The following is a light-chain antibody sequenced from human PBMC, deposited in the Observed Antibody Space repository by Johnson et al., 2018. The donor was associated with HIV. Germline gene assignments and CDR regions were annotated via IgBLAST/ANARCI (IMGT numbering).Light chain of an antibody. CDR1: SSNIGNNY. Sequence: QSVLTQPPSVSVAPGQKVTISCSGSSSNIGNNYVSWYQQLPGTAPKLLIYQNTWRPSWIPDRFSGSTSGASATLAITGLQTGDEADYYCGTWDNSLKAEVFGTGTKVTVL. V-gene: IGLV1-51*02. CDR3: GTWDNSLKAEV. CDR2: QNT. J-gene: IGLJ1*01.